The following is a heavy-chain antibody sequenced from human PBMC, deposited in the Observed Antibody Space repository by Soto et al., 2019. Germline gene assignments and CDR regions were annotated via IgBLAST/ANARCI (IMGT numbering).Heavy chain of an antibody. J-gene: IGHJ4*02. CDR2: IYYSEST. V-gene: IGHV4-59*08. D-gene: IGHD6-19*01. Sequence: SETLSLTCTVSGGSISSYYWSWIRQPPGKGLEWIGYIYYSESTNYNPSLKSRVTISVDTSKNQFSLKLSSVTAADTAVYYCARHSSWQWLVRGYFDYWGQGTLVTVSS. CDR3: ARHSSWQWLVRGYFDY. CDR1: GGSISSYY.